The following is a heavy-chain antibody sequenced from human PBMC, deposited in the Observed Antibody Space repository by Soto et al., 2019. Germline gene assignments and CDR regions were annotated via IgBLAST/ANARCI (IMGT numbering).Heavy chain of an antibody. CDR3: ARDRKVGANRVGWFDP. J-gene: IGHJ5*02. V-gene: IGHV4-31*03. CDR2: IYYSGST. Sequence: PSETLSLTCTVSGGSISSGGYYWSWIRQHPGKGLEWIGYIYYSGSTYYNPSLKSRVTISVDTSKNQFSLKLSSVTAADTAVYYCARDRKVGANRVGWFDPWGQGTLVTVS. CDR1: GGSISSGGYY. D-gene: IGHD1-26*01.